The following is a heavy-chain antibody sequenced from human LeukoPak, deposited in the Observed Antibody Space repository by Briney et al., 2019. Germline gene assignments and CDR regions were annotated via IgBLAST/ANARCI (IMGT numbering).Heavy chain of an antibody. CDR2: INNDGSST. D-gene: IGHD1-26*01. CDR3: ARDWDTDGMDV. J-gene: IGHJ6*02. Sequence: GGSLRLSCAASRFTFSSYWMHWVRAAPGKGLLWVSGINNDGSSTNYADSVKGRFTISRDNAKNTLYLQMNSLRAEDTAVYYCARDWDTDGMDVWGQGTTVTVSS. V-gene: IGHV3-74*01. CDR1: RFTFSSYW.